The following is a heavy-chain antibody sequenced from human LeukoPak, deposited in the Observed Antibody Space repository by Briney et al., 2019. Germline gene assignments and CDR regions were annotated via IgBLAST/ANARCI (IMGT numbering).Heavy chain of an antibody. Sequence: PGGSLRLSCAASGFTFSTYTMNWVRQSPGKGLEWVSSITSDSTYIYYADSMKGRFTISRDNAKNSLYLHMNTLRAEDTAVYYCARAPPYGDYERGADYWGQGTLVTVSS. CDR2: ITSDSTYI. CDR1: GFTFSTYT. J-gene: IGHJ4*02. CDR3: ARAPPYGDYERGADY. D-gene: IGHD4-17*01. V-gene: IGHV3-21*01.